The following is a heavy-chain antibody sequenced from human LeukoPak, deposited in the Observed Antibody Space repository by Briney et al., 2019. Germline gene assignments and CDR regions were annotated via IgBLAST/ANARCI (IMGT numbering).Heavy chain of an antibody. V-gene: IGHV4-4*07. CDR2: IYSSGST. CDR1: GGSISSYY. D-gene: IGHD3-10*01. CDR3: ARTSARGAQFDY. J-gene: IGHJ4*02. Sequence: PSETLSVTCSVSGGSISSYYWSWIRQPAGKGLEWIGRIYSSGSTNYNPSLKTRVTMSLDTSKNQFSLNLTTVTAADTAVYYCARTSARGAQFDYWGQGTLVTVSS.